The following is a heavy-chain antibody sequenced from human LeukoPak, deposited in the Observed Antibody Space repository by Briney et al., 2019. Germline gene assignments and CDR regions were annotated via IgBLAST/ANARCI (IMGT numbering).Heavy chain of an antibody. CDR2: ISWNSGSI. J-gene: IGHJ4*02. D-gene: IGHD2-2*02. CDR1: GFTFDDYA. V-gene: IGHV3-9*01. CDR3: AKDSSGVTAAIWSFDY. Sequence: GGSLRLSCAASGFTFDDYAMHWVRQAPVKGLEWVSGISWNSGSIGYADSVKGRFTISRDNAKNSLYLQMNSLRAEDTALYYCAKDSSGVTAAIWSFDYWGQGTLVTVSS.